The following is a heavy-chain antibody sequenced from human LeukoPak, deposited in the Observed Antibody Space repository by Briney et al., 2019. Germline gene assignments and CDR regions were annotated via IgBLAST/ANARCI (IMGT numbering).Heavy chain of an antibody. D-gene: IGHD3-10*01. CDR1: GFTFSSYG. CDR3: ARDRESTTYYYGSGSYYKRAQLDY. J-gene: IGHJ4*02. CDR2: IKQDGSET. V-gene: IGHV3-7*01. Sequence: GGSLRLSCAASGFTFSSYGMHWVRQAPGKGLEWVANIKQDGSETYYVDSVKGRFTISRDNAKNSLYLQMNSLRAEDTAVYYCARDRESTTYYYGSGSYYKRAQLDYWGQGTLVTVSS.